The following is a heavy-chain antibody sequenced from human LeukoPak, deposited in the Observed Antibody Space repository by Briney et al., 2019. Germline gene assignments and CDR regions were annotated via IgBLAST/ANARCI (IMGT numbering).Heavy chain of an antibody. V-gene: IGHV1-18*01. Sequence: ASVKVSCKASGYTFTSYGISWVRQAPGQGLEWMGWISAYNGNTNYAQKLQGRVTMTTDTSTSTAYMELRSLRSDDTAVYYCARLDDSSGYYFRRFAFDIWGQGTMVTVSS. J-gene: IGHJ3*02. CDR2: ISAYNGNT. CDR1: GYTFTSYG. CDR3: ARLDDSSGYYFRRFAFDI. D-gene: IGHD3-22*01.